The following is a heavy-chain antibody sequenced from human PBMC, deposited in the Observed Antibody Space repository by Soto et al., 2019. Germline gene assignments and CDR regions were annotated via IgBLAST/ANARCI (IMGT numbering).Heavy chain of an antibody. Sequence: EVQLLESGGGLVQPGGSLRLSCAASGFTFSSYAMSWVRQAPGKGLEWVSAISGSGGSTYYADSVKGRFTISRDNCMNTLYLQMNSLRAEDTAVYYCAKGNWNDVFSQIVYWGQGTLVTVSS. CDR3: AKGNWNDVFSQIVY. J-gene: IGHJ4*02. V-gene: IGHV3-23*01. CDR1: GFTFSSYA. CDR2: ISGSGGST. D-gene: IGHD1-1*01.